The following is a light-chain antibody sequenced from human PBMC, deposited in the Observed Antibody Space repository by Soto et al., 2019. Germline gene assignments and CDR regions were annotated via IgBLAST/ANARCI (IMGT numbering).Light chain of an antibody. CDR3: CSYAGSSTFA. J-gene: IGLJ3*02. CDR2: EVS. V-gene: IGLV2-23*02. Sequence: QSALTQPASVSGSPGQSITISCTGTSSDVDIYKLVSWYQHHPGKAPKLMIYEVSKRPSGVSNRFSGSKSGNTASLTISGLQAEDEADYYCCSYAGSSTFAFGGGTKVTVL. CDR1: SSDVDIYKL.